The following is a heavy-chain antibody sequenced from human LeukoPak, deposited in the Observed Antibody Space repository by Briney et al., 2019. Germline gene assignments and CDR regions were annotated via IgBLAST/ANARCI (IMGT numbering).Heavy chain of an antibody. CDR3: AKDDAWLRFGE. J-gene: IGHJ4*02. Sequence: PGGSLRLSCAASGFTFSSYAMSWVHQAPGKGLEWVSGISPSGDITYYADSVKGRFTISRDNSKYTLYLEVISLTAEDTAVYYCAKDDAWLRFGEWSQGTLVTVSS. CDR1: GFTFSSYA. D-gene: IGHD3-10*01. V-gene: IGHV3-23*01. CDR2: ISPSGDIT.